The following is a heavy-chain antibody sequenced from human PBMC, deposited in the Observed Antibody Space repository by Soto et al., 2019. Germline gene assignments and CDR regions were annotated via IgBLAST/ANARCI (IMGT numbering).Heavy chain of an antibody. CDR1: GDSIGNYY. J-gene: IGHJ3*02. CDR3: ARDDSSGDAFDI. Sequence: SETLSLTCTVSGDSIGNYYWSWIRQHPGKGLEWIGYIYYSGSTYYNPSLKSRVTISVDTSKNQFSLKLSSVTAADTAVYYCARDDSSGDAFDIWGQGTMVTVSS. V-gene: IGHV4-59*06. CDR2: IYYSGST. D-gene: IGHD3-22*01.